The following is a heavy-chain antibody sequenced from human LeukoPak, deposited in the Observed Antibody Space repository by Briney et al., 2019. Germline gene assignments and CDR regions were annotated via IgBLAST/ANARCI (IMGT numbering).Heavy chain of an antibody. V-gene: IGHV4-61*01. CDR3: ARAGRWEGRPHAFDI. D-gene: IGHD1-26*01. Sequence: PSETLSLTCTVSGYSISRGYSWGWIRQPPGKGLEWIGYIYYSGITNYNPSLKSRVTISVDTSKNQFSLKLSSVTAADTAVYYCARAGRWEGRPHAFDIWGQGTMVAVSS. CDR1: GYSISRGYS. CDR2: IYYSGIT. J-gene: IGHJ3*02.